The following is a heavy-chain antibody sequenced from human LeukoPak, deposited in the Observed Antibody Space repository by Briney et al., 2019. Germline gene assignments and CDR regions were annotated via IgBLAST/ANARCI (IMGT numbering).Heavy chain of an antibody. J-gene: IGHJ5*02. CDR1: GFTFSSYS. V-gene: IGHV3-21*01. D-gene: IGHD6-19*01. Sequence: GGSLGLSCAASGFTFSSYSMNWVRQAPGKELEWVSSISSSSSYIYYADSVKGRFTISRDNAKNSLYLQMNSLRAEDTAVYYCARQYSSGWYEGLDWFDPWGQGTLVTVSS. CDR3: ARQYSSGWYEGLDWFDP. CDR2: ISSSSSYI.